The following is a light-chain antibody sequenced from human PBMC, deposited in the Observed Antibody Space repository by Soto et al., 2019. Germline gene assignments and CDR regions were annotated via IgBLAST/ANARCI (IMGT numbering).Light chain of an antibody. Sequence: DIQMTQSPSSLSASVGDRVTITCRASQGIRNDLGWYQEKPGKAPKCLIYTASSLQSGVPSRFSGSGSGTEFTLTISGLLPEDFAAYHCQQLYTLPFTFGQGTRLEIK. CDR1: QGIRND. CDR3: QQLYTLPFT. CDR2: TAS. J-gene: IGKJ5*01. V-gene: IGKV1-17*01.